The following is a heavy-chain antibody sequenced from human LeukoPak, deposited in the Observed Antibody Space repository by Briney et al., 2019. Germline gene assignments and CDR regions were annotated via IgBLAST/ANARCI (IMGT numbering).Heavy chain of an antibody. CDR2: IKPDGSAQ. Sequence: GGSLRLSCATSGFTFSSNWMSWVRHVPGRGLDWVANIKPDGSAQYYAASVKGRFTISRDNAKNSVYLQMNSLRVEDTAVYYCVRNLAVAGTCFDSWGQGTLVTVSS. V-gene: IGHV3-7*03. J-gene: IGHJ4*02. CDR3: VRNLAVAGTCFDS. D-gene: IGHD6-19*01. CDR1: GFTFSSNW.